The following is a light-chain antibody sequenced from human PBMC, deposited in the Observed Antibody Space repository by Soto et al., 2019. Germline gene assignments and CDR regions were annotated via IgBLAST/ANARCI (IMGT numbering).Light chain of an antibody. CDR1: SSDVGGYNY. CDR3: SSYTSTYTVV. V-gene: IGLV2-14*01. J-gene: IGLJ2*01. Sequence: QSASVSGSPGQSITISCTGTSSDVGGYNYVSWYQQHPGKAPKLMIYDVSNRPSGVSNRFSGSKSGNTASLTISGLQAEDEADFYCSSYTSTYTVVFGGGTKLTVL. CDR2: DVS.